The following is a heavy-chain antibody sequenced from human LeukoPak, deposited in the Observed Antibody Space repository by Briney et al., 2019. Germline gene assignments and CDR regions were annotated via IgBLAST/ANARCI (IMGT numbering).Heavy chain of an antibody. CDR3: AREYRDYYDSSGYYLDY. CDR2: ISGYNGKT. CDR1: GYTFTGYY. J-gene: IGHJ4*02. V-gene: IGHV1-18*04. Sequence: ASVKVSCKASGYTFTGYYMHWVRQAPGQGLEWMGWISGYNGKTNYAQKLQGRVTMTSDTSTSTAYMELRSLRSDDTAVYYCAREYRDYYDSSGYYLDYWGQGTLVTVSS. D-gene: IGHD3-22*01.